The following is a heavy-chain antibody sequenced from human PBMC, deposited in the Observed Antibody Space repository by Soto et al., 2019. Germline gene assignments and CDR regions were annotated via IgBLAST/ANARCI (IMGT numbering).Heavy chain of an antibody. CDR2: ISYDGSNK. V-gene: IGHV3-30*18. D-gene: IGHD2-2*01. CDR3: AKALTGYCNTTSCPRFGMDV. J-gene: IGHJ6*02. CDR1: GFTFSSYG. Sequence: PGGSLRLSCAASGFTFSSYGMHWVRQAPGKGLEWVAVISYDGSNKYYADSVKGRFTISRDNSKNTLYLQMNSLRAEDTAVYYCAKALTGYCNTTSCPRFGMDVWGQGTTVTVSS.